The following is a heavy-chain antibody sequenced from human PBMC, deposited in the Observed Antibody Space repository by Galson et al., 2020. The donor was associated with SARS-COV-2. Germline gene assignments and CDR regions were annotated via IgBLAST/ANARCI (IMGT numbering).Heavy chain of an antibody. J-gene: IGHJ6*02. D-gene: IGHD3-22*01. CDR1: GFTFSSFA. CDR2: ISNDGSNK. CDR3: ARAGSSGYYYAQSGMDV. Sequence: GGSLRLSCAASGFTFSSFAMHWVRQAPGKGLEWVAVISNDGSNKYYADSVKGPFTISRDNSKNTLYLQMNGLRAEDTAVYYCARAGSSGYYYAQSGMDVWGQGTTVTVSS. V-gene: IGHV3-30*04.